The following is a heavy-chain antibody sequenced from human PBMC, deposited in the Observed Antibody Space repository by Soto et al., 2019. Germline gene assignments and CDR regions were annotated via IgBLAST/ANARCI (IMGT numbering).Heavy chain of an antibody. CDR2: ITGGSDYI. CDR1: GFSFTSYT. J-gene: IGHJ4*02. Sequence: GSLRLSCAASGFSFTSYTMTWVRRAPWKGLEWLSSITGGSDYIYYADSVKGRFTISRDSAKSSLFLQMNSLRLEDTAVYYCAKDSAYSYALGSWGPG. V-gene: IGHV3-21*06. D-gene: IGHD5-18*01. CDR3: AKDSAYSYALGS.